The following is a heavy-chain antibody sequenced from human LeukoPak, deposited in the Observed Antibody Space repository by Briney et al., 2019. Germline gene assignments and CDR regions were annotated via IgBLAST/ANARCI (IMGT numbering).Heavy chain of an antibody. CDR3: ARPYCSSTSCPGGYYYYGMDV. Sequence: GGSLRLSCAASGFTFSSYAISWVRQAPGKGLEWVSAISGSGGSTYYADSVKGRFTISRDNSKNTLYLQMNSLRAEDTAVYYCARPYCSSTSCPGGYYYYGMDVWGQGTTVTVSS. CDR2: ISGSGGST. V-gene: IGHV3-23*01. D-gene: IGHD2-2*01. J-gene: IGHJ6*02. CDR1: GFTFSSYA.